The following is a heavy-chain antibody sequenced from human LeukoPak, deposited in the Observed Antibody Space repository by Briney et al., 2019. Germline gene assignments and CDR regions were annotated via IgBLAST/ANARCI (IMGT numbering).Heavy chain of an antibody. V-gene: IGHV4-59*12. CDR2: IYHTGNI. Sequence: PGGSLRLSCAASGFTFSSYAMSWVRQPPGKGLEWIGYIYHTGNINYNPSLKSRLSMSIDPSKNQFSLNLNSVTAADTAVYYCARGNYGSGSYYVVDFDYWGQGTLVTVSS. D-gene: IGHD3-10*01. J-gene: IGHJ4*02. CDR1: GFTFSSYA. CDR3: ARGNYGSGSYYVVDFDY.